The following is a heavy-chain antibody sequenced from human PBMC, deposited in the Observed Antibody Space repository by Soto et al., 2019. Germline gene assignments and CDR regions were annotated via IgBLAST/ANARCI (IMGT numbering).Heavy chain of an antibody. CDR2: IYYSGST. CDR3: ARGEGNGSYYFDY. Sequence: PSESLSLTCTVSGGPISSYCWSWIRQPPGKGLEWIGYIYYSGSTNYNPSLKSRVTISVDTSKNQFSLKLSSVTAADTAVYYCARGEGNGSYYFDYCGQGTLVTVSS. D-gene: IGHD3-10*01. J-gene: IGHJ4*02. V-gene: IGHV4-59*01. CDR1: GGPISSYC.